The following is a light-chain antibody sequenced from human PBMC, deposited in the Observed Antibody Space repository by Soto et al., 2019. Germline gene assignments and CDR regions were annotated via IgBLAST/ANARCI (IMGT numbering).Light chain of an antibody. CDR2: GAS. CDR3: QHYNGWPRGMYT. V-gene: IGKV3-15*01. Sequence: DIVMTQSPASLSVSPGERATLSCRASQSISSYLAWYQQKLGQAPRLLIFGASTRATGVPARFSGSGSGTEFTLTISSLQSEDFAVYHCQHYNGWPRGMYTFGQGTKLEIK. J-gene: IGKJ2*01. CDR1: QSISSY.